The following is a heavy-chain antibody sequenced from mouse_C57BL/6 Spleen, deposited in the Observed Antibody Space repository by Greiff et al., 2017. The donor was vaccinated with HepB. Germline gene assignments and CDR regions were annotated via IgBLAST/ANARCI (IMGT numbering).Heavy chain of an antibody. D-gene: IGHD2-12*01. CDR1: GYAFSSSW. Sequence: VQLQQSGPELVKPGASVKISCKASGYAFSSSWMNWVKQRPGKGLEWIGRIYPGDGDTNYNGKFKGKATLTADKSSSTAYMQLSSLTSEDSAVYFCARSYYSTYYYAMDNWGQGTSVTVSS. CDR3: ARSYYSTYYYAMDN. V-gene: IGHV1-82*01. J-gene: IGHJ4*01. CDR2: IYPGDGDT.